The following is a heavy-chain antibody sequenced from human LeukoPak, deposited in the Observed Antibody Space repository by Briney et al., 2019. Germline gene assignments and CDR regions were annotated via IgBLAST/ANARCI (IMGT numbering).Heavy chain of an antibody. CDR3: ARRAQLGLIAAPGPFDY. CDR2: IWYDGSNK. D-gene: IGHD6-13*01. CDR1: GFTFSSYG. Sequence: GGSLRLSCAASGFTFSSYGMHWVRQAPGKGLEWVAVIWYDGSNKYYADSVKGRFTISRDNSKNTLYLQMNSLRSEDTAVYYCARRAQLGLIAAPGPFDYWGQGTLVTVSS. V-gene: IGHV3-33*01. J-gene: IGHJ4*02.